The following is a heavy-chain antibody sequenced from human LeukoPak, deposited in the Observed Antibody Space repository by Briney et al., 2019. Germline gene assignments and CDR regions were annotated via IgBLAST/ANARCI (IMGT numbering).Heavy chain of an antibody. CDR2: IWYDGGNK. V-gene: IGHV3-33*08. CDR3: ARDFSPVTTSFYYYYGMDV. Sequence: QPGGSLRLSCAASGFTVSSYGMHWVRQAPGKGLEWVAVIWYDGGNKYYADSVKGRFTISRDNSKNTLYLQMNSLRAEDTAVYYCARDFSPVTTSFYYYYGMDVWGQGTTVTVSS. D-gene: IGHD4-11*01. J-gene: IGHJ6*02. CDR1: GFTVSSYG.